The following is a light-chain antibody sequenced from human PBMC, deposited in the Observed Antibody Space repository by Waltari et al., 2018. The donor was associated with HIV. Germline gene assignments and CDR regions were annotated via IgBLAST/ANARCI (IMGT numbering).Light chain of an antibody. CDR3: QQYNKWPMYT. Sequence: EIMMTQSPATLSVSPGERATLSCRASPSLGSNLAWYQQKPGQAPRLLIYGASTRATGVPARLIGSGSGTQFSLTISSLQSEDFAIYYCQQYNKWPMYTFGQGTKLEMK. CDR2: GAS. J-gene: IGKJ2*01. V-gene: IGKV3-15*01. CDR1: PSLGSN.